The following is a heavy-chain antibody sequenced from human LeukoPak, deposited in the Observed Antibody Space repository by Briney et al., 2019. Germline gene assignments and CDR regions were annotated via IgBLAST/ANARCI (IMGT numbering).Heavy chain of an antibody. CDR2: ISSSGSTI. Sequence: GGSLRLSCAASGFTFSSYEMNWVRQAPGKGLEWVSYISSSGSTIYYADSVKGRFTISRDNAKNSLYLQMNSLRAEDTAVYYCANGGYYNMDVWGKGTTVTVSS. CDR3: ANGGYYNMDV. V-gene: IGHV3-48*03. J-gene: IGHJ6*03. D-gene: IGHD3-3*01. CDR1: GFTFSSYE.